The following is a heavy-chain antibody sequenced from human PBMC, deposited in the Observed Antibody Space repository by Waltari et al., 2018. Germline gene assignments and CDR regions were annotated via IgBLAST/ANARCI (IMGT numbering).Heavy chain of an antibody. J-gene: IGHJ3*02. D-gene: IGHD6-19*01. CDR3: ARAGAWYAFDI. CDR2: INHSGST. Sequence: QVPLQQWGAGLLKPSETLSLTCAVSGGSFSGYYWSWIRQPPGKGLEGIGEINHSGSTNYNPSLKSRVSISIDTSKNQFSLKLSSVTAADTAVYYCARAGAWYAFDIWGQGTMVTVSS. CDR1: GGSFSGYY. V-gene: IGHV4-34*01.